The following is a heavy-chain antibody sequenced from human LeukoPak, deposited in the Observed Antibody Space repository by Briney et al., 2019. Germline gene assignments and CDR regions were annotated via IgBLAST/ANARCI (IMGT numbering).Heavy chain of an antibody. D-gene: IGHD5-12*01. Sequence: PSETLSLTCAVYGGSFSGYYWSWIRQPPGKGPEWIGSISYSGNTYYRSSLKSRVTISVDTSKNQFSLKLTSMTAEDTAVYYCARHSFEVATLTPFDSWGRGTLVTVSS. V-gene: IGHV4-34*01. CDR2: ISYSGNT. CDR3: ARHSFEVATLTPFDS. CDR1: GGSFSGYY. J-gene: IGHJ4*02.